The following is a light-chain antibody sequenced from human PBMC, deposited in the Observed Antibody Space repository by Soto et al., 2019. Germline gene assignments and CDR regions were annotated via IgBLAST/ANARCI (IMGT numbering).Light chain of an antibody. CDR1: QIFSSDY. Sequence: EVVLTQSPGTLSLSPGERATLSCRASQIFSSDYLAWYQQKPGQAPRLLIYGASTRATHIPDRFSGSGSGTDFTLTISRLEPEDSAVYLCQQYGDSPSTFGQGKKLDIK. J-gene: IGKJ2*01. CDR3: QQYGDSPST. V-gene: IGKV3-20*01. CDR2: GAS.